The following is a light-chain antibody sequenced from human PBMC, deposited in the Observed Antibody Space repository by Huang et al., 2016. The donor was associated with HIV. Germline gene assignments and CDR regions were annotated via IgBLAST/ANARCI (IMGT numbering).Light chain of an antibody. Sequence: DIQMTQSPSSLSASVGGRVTITCRASQSISAYLNWYQQKPGKAPKLLIYGASTLQSGVPSRFSGSGSGTDFTLTINSLQPEDFATYYCQKSYTTPLTFGGGTKVEIK. CDR3: QKSYTTPLT. J-gene: IGKJ4*01. CDR1: QSISAY. V-gene: IGKV1-39*01. CDR2: GAS.